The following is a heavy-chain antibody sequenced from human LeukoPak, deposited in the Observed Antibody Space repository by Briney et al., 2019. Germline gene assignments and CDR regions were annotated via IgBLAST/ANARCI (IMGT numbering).Heavy chain of an antibody. J-gene: IGHJ6*03. CDR2: INHSGST. CDR3: ARGYSSSSRSYYYYYMDV. Sequence: SETLSLTCAVYGGSFSGYYWSWIRQPPGKGLEWIGEINHSGSTNYNPSLKSRVTISVDTSKNQFSLKLSSVTAADTAVYYCARGYSSSSRSYYYYYMDVWGKGATVTVSS. CDR1: GGSFSGYY. D-gene: IGHD6-6*01. V-gene: IGHV4-34*01.